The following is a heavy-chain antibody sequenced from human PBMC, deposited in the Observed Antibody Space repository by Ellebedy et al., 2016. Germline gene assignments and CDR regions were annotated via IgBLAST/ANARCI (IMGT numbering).Heavy chain of an antibody. CDR3: ATTKGEYWPY. V-gene: IGHV3-48*01. CDR2: ISSSSSTI. CDR1: GFPFSSYS. Sequence: GGSLRLXXAASGFPFSSYSMKWVRQAPGKGLEWVSYISSSSSTILYADSVKGRFTISRDNAKNSLYLQMKSLRAEDTAVYYCATTKGEYWPYWGQGTLVTVS. J-gene: IGHJ4*02. D-gene: IGHD2-8*02.